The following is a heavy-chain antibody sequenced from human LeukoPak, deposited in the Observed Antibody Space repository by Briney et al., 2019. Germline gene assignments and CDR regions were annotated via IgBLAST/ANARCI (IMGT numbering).Heavy chain of an antibody. J-gene: IGHJ5*02. CDR2: IYYSGST. V-gene: IGHV4-39*01. CDR3: ARHGDRYCSSTSCPYNWFDP. D-gene: IGHD2-2*01. CDR1: GFTFSNYW. Sequence: GSLRLSCAASGFTFSNYWMTWVRQPPGKGLEWIGSIYYSGSTYYNPSLKSRVTISVDTSKNQFSLKLSSVTAAETAVYYCARHGDRYCSSTSCPYNWFDPWGQGTLVTVSS.